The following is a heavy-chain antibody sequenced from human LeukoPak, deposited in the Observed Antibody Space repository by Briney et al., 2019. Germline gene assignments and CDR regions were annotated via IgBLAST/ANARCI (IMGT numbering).Heavy chain of an antibody. Sequence: GGSLRLSCAASGFTFSSYWMHWVRQAPGKGLEWVAVISYDGSNKYYADSVKGRFTISRDNSRNTLYLQMNSLRAEDTAVYYCATWRGNFFYYFDYWGQGTLVTVSS. CDR1: GFTFSSYW. CDR2: ISYDGSNK. CDR3: ATWRGNFFYYFDY. D-gene: IGHD1-1*01. V-gene: IGHV3-30*03. J-gene: IGHJ4*02.